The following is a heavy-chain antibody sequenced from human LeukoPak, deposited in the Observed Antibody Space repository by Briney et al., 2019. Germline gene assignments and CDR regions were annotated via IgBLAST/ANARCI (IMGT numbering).Heavy chain of an antibody. V-gene: IGHV1-18*01. Sequence: ASVKVSCKASGYTFTGYGISWVRQAPGQGLEWMGWISAYNGNTNYAQKLQGRVTMTTDTSTSTAYMELRSLRSDDTAVYYCARDSDIVVVPAANVRDNWFDPWGQGTLVTVSS. D-gene: IGHD2-2*01. CDR3: ARDSDIVVVPAANVRDNWFDP. CDR2: ISAYNGNT. J-gene: IGHJ5*02. CDR1: GYTFTGYG.